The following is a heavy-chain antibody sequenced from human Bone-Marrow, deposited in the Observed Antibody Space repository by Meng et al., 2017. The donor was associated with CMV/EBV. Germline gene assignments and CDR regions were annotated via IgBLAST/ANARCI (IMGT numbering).Heavy chain of an antibody. CDR2: IQYDSSEI. Sequence: GESLKISCAASGFSFSLNGIHWVRQAPGKGLEWVTFIQYDSSEIYYADSVKGRFTISRDNSKNTVYLQINSLRPADTAIYYCAGEASSLSIHALDGRGQGTTVTVSS. CDR1: GFSFSLNG. J-gene: IGHJ6*02. V-gene: IGHV3-30*02. CDR3: AGEASSLSIHALDG. D-gene: IGHD2-2*01.